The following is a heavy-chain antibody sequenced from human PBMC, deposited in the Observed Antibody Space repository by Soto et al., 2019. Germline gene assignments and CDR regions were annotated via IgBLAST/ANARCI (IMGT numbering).Heavy chain of an antibody. CDR2: MYHSVNT. Sequence: ALFLPCAVSVCATTSGGYSWCWILPPPAQGLEWIGYMYHSVNTYYNPSLKGRVTISLDHSRNQFSLRLTSVTAADTALYYCARGMTPPGAPAWYYFDSWGQGTLVTVSS. J-gene: IGHJ4*02. D-gene: IGHD2-8*02. V-gene: IGHV4-30-2*01. CDR3: ARGMTPPGAPAWYYFDS. CDR1: VCATTSGGYS.